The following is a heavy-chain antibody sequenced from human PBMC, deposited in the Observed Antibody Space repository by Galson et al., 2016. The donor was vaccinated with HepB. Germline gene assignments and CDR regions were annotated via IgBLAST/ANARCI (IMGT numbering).Heavy chain of an antibody. D-gene: IGHD3-10*01. CDR3: ARVGLLYYGSGADF. V-gene: IGHV1-3*01. Sequence: SVKVSCKASGYTFTNFGMYWVRQAPGQGLEWVGWINPGNGIKKFAERFQGRIGLSRNTSANTVFMELHALTSEDSAMYYCARVGLLYYGSGADFWGQGTLVTVSS. CDR2: INPGNGIK. CDR1: GYTFTNFG. J-gene: IGHJ4*02.